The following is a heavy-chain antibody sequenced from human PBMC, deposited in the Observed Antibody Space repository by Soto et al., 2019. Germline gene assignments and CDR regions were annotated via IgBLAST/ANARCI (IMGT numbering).Heavy chain of an antibody. Sequence: EVQLVEPGGGLVQPGGSLRLSCAASGLSFNIYWMHWVRQVPGKGLVWLARINSDGSHTIYVDSVKGRFTISRDNAKNTVVLQMDSLRDEDTGVYYCAGGMAGLDVWGQGTTVTVSS. J-gene: IGHJ6*02. CDR2: INSDGSHT. CDR3: AGGMAGLDV. V-gene: IGHV3-74*01. CDR1: GLSFNIYW.